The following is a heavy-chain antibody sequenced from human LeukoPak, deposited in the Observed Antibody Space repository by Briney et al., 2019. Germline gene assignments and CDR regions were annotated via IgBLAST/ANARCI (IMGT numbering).Heavy chain of an antibody. CDR3: ATLPHYYDSSGYYYHSDY. CDR2: INHSGST. CDR1: GGSFSGYY. J-gene: IGHJ4*02. D-gene: IGHD3-22*01. V-gene: IGHV4-34*01. Sequence: SETLSLTCAVYGGSFSGYYWSWIRQPPGKGLEWIGEINHSGSTNYNPSLKSRVTISVDTSKNQFSLKLSSATAADTAVYYCATLPHYYDSSGYYYHSDYWGQGTLVTVSS.